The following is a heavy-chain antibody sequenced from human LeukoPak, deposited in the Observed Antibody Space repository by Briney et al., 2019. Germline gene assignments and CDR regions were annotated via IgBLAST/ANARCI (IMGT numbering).Heavy chain of an antibody. CDR1: GFTFSSYD. CDR2: ITTRGDT. V-gene: IGHV3-13*04. J-gene: IGHJ4*02. CDR3: ARGLYSSGWHVPELDY. Sequence: SGGSLRLSCAASGFTFSSYDMHWVRQATGKGLEWVSAITTRGDTYYSGSVKGRFTISRENAKNSLYLQMNSLRAGDTAVYYCARGLYSSGWHVPELDYWGQGTLVAVSS. D-gene: IGHD6-19*01.